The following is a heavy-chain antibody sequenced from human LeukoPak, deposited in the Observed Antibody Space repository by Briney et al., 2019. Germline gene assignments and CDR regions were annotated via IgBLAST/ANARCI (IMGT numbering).Heavy chain of an antibody. CDR2: INPNSGGT. J-gene: IGHJ4*02. CDR3: ATSYSNYRVLDY. Sequence: ASVKVSCKASGYTYTGYYMHLVRQAPGQGLEWMGWINPNSGGTNYAQKFQGRVTMTRDTSISTAYMELSRLRSDDTAVYYCATSYSNYRVLDYWGQGTLVTVSS. V-gene: IGHV1-2*02. CDR1: GYTYTGYY. D-gene: IGHD4-11*01.